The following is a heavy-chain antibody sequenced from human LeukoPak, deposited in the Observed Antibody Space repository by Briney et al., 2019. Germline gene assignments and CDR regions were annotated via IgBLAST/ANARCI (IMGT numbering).Heavy chain of an antibody. CDR3: AKDHPYYYDSSGPNWFDP. J-gene: IGHJ5*02. D-gene: IGHD3-22*01. CDR1: GFTFSSYA. CDR2: ISGSGGST. V-gene: IGHV3-23*01. Sequence: GGSLRLSCAASGFTFSSYAMSWVRQAPGKGLEWVSAISGSGGSTYYADSVKGRFTISRDNSKNTLYLQMNSLRAEDTAVYYCAKDHPYYYDSSGPNWFDPWGQGTLVTVSP.